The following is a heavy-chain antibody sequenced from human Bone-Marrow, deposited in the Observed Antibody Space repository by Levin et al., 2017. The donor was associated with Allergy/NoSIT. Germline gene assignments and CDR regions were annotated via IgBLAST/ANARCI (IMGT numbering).Heavy chain of an antibody. CDR1: GDSITTADYF. V-gene: IGHV4-30-4*01. Sequence: SETLSLTCTVSGDSITTADYFWCWIRQPPGKGLEWIGFISYSGNTNYSPSLRSRVTISVDTSTNKFSLNLISVTSADTAVYYCAREEDSRSGGYYGMDVWGQGTTVTVSS. J-gene: IGHJ6*02. D-gene: IGHD3-22*01. CDR3: AREEDSRSGGYYGMDV. CDR2: ISYSGNT.